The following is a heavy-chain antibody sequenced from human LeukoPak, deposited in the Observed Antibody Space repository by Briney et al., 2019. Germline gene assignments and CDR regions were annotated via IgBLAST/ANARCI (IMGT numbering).Heavy chain of an antibody. D-gene: IGHD6-6*01. CDR2: IYSDDTT. CDR3: ALSRYSSSSVWDF. J-gene: IGHJ4*02. CDR1: GFTVSSNY. V-gene: IGHV3-66*01. Sequence: GGSLRLSCAASGFTVSSNYMNWVRQAPGKGLEWVSVIYSDDTTYYADSVKGRLTISRDNSKNTLHLQMNSLRAEDMAVYYCALSRYSSSSVWDFWGQGTLVTVSS.